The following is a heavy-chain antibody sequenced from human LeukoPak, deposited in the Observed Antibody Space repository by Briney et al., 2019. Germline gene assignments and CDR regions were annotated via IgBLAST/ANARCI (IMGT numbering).Heavy chain of an antibody. CDR1: GYSFPSYW. Sequence: GESLNISCKCSGYSFPSYWIGWVRQMPGKGLEWMGIIYPGDSDTRYSPSFQGQVTISADKSISTAYLQWSSLKASDTAMYYCARRRYYGSGSYAPFDYWGQGTLVTVSS. J-gene: IGHJ4*02. V-gene: IGHV5-51*01. CDR3: ARRRYYGSGSYAPFDY. CDR2: IYPGDSDT. D-gene: IGHD3-10*01.